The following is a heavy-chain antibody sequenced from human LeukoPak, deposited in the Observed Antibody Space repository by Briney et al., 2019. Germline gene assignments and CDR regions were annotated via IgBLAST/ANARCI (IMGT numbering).Heavy chain of an antibody. D-gene: IGHD5-18*01. CDR1: GGSISSSGYY. J-gene: IGHJ4*02. V-gene: IGHV4-39*01. CDR3: ARLRGYSYGYCDY. CDR2: IYSSGSA. Sequence: SETLSLTCTVSGGSISSSGYYWGWIRQPPGKGLEWIGSIYSSGSAYFSPSLKSRVTISVDTSKNQFSLKVSSVTAADTAVYYCARLRGYSYGYCDYWGQGTPVTVSS.